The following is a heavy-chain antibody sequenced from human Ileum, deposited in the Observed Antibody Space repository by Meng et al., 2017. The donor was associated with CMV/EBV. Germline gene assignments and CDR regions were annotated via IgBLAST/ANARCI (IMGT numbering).Heavy chain of an antibody. J-gene: IGHJ4*02. CDR1: GGSISSSSYY. CDR2: IYYSGST. CDR3: ARRRAGSSERDY. D-gene: IGHD6-13*01. V-gene: IGHV4-39*01. Sequence: GSLRLSCTVSGGSISSSSYYWGWIRQPPGKGLEWIGSIYYSGSTYYNPSLKSRVTISVDTSKNQFSLKLSSVTAADTAVYYCARRRAGSSERDYWGQGTLVTVSS.